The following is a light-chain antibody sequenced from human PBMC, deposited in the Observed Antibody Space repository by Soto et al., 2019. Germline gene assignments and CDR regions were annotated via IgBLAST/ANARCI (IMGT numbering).Light chain of an antibody. CDR3: ATWDRSLRVGV. V-gene: IGLV1-51*01. Sequence: QSALTQPPSVSAAPGQKVTISCSGSSSNIGNNYVFWYQQLPGTAPKLLIYDNDKRPSGIPDRFSGSKSGTSATLGITGLQTGDEADYYCATWDRSLRVGVFGGGTKLTVL. CDR2: DND. CDR1: SSNIGNNY. J-gene: IGLJ2*01.